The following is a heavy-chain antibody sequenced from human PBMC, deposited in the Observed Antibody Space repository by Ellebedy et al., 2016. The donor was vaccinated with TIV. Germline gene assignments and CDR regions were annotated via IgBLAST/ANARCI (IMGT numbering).Heavy chain of an antibody. D-gene: IGHD1-7*01. J-gene: IGHJ4*02. CDR2: LYM. CDR1: GGSISSFY. V-gene: IGHV4-4*07. Sequence: SETLSLTXTVSGGSISSFYWNWIRQPAGKGLEWIGRLYMYNPSLKSRVTMSVDTSKNQFSLNLSSVTAADTAVYYCARGRHLPPASGTTQGAYYFDHWGQGALVIVSS. CDR3: ARGRHLPPASGTTQGAYYFDH.